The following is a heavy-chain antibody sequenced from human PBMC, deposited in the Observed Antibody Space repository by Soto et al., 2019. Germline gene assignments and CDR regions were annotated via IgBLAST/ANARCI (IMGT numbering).Heavy chain of an antibody. V-gene: IGHV4-39*01. CDR2: IYYSGST. J-gene: IGHJ5*02. D-gene: IGHD7-27*01. CDR3: ARHPDPLGWFDP. Sequence: QLQLQESGPGLVKPSETLSLTCTVSGGSISSSSYYWGWIRQPPGKGLEWIGSIYYSGSTYYNPSLKRRVTISVDTSKNQFSLKLSSVTAADTAVYYCARHPDPLGWFDPWGQGTLVTVSS. CDR1: GGSISSSSYY.